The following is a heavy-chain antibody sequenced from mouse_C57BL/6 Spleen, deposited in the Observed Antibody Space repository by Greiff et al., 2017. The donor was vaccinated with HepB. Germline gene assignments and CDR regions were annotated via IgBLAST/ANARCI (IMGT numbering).Heavy chain of an antibody. CDR3: ARSHYYGTWYFDV. CDR1: GFTFSDYY. V-gene: IGHV5-12*01. Sequence: EVKLVDSGGGLVQPGGSLKLSCAASGFTFSDYYMYWVRQTPEKRLEWVAYISNGGGSTYYPDTVKGRFTISRDNAKNTLYLQMSRLKSEDTAMYYCARSHYYGTWYFDVWGTGTTVTVSS. D-gene: IGHD1-1*01. CDR2: ISNGGGST. J-gene: IGHJ1*03.